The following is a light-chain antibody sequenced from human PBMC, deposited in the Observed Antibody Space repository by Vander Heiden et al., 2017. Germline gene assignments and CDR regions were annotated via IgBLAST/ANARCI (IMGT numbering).Light chain of an antibody. V-gene: IGLV6-57*02. J-gene: IGLJ2*01. Sequence: FMLTQPHSMSAPPGKTVTIPCTGYGGSIAGNYVQWFQQRPGGAPTTVIYEDNRRPSGVPDRFSGSIDRSSNSASLTISGLKAEDEADYYCQSYDDSDQGVIGGGTKLTVL. CDR1: GGSIAGNY. CDR3: QSYDDSDQGV. CDR2: EDN.